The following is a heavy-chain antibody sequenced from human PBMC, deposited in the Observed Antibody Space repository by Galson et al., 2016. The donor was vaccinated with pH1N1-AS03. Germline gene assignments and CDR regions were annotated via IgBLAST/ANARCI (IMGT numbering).Heavy chain of an antibody. CDR1: PASMSTNSHY. J-gene: IGHJ1*01. V-gene: IGHV4-61*02. D-gene: IGHD3-10*01. CDR3: AGGNCYGWASYYNEVPAF. Sequence: TLSLTCTVSPASMSTNSHYWSWIRQPAGKGLEWIGRIYVSGQAYYNPSLENRVTMSVDTSENQFSLNLESVTAADTAVYYCAGGNCYGWASYYNEVPAFWGQGTLVTVSS. CDR2: IYVSGQA.